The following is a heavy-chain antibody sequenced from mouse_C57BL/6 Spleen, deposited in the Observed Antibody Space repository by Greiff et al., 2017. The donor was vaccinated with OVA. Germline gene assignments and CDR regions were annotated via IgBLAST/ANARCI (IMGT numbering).Heavy chain of an antibody. V-gene: IGHV1-9*01. J-gene: IGHJ4*01. CDR1: GYTFTGYW. CDR2: ILPGSGST. CDR3: ARSHEDYEGYYAMDY. Sequence: QVQLQQSGAELMKPGASVKLSCKATGYTFTGYWLEWVKQRPGHGLEWIGEILPGSGSTNYNEKFKGKATFTADTSSNTAYMQLSSLTTEDSAIYYWARSHEDYEGYYAMDYWGQGTSVTVSS. D-gene: IGHD2-4*01.